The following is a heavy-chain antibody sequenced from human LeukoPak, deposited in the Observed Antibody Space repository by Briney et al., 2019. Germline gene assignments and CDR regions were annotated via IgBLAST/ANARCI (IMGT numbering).Heavy chain of an antibody. V-gene: IGHV3-30*04. CDR1: GFTFSSYA. Sequence: PGGSLRLSCAASGFTFSSYAMHWVRQAPGKGLEWVAVISYDGSNKYYADSVKGRFTISRDNAKNSLYLQMNSLRAEDMAVYYCARGVFSFDYWGQGTLVTVSS. CDR2: ISYDGSNK. D-gene: IGHD6-13*01. J-gene: IGHJ4*02. CDR3: ARGVFSFDY.